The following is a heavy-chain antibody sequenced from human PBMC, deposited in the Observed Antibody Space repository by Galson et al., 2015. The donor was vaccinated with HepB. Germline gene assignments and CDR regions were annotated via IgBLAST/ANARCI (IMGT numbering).Heavy chain of an antibody. CDR3: ARTYEGYCSSTSCYRAKYVYFDL. V-gene: IGHV2-70*01. Sequence: PALVKPTQTLTLTCTFSGFSLSTSGMCVSWIRQPPGKALEWLALIDWDDDKYYSTSLKTRLTISKDTSKNQVVLTMTNMDPVDTATYYCARTYEGYCSSTSCYRAKYVYFDLWGRGTLVTVSS. CDR2: IDWDDDK. D-gene: IGHD2-2*01. CDR1: GFSLSTSGMC. J-gene: IGHJ2*01.